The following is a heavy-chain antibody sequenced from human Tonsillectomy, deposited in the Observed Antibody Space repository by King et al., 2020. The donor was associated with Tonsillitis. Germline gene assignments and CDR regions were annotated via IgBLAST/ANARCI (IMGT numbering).Heavy chain of an antibody. CDR1: AGSISSHY. CDR2: IYYSGST. V-gene: IGHV4-59*08. J-gene: IGHJ5*02. D-gene: IGHD5-18*01. CDR3: AGMWIQLWPPGAEGYFDP. Sequence: QLQESGPGLVKSSETLSLTCTVSAGSISSHYWSWIRQPPGKGLEWIGYIYYSGSTNYNPSLKSRVTISVDTSKNQFSLKLSSVTAADTAVYYCAGMWIQLWPPGAEGYFDPWGQGTLVTVSS.